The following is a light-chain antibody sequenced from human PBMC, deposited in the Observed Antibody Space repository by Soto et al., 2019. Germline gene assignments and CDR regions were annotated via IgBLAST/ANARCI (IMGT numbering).Light chain of an antibody. CDR2: DAS. CDR1: QDISNY. CDR3: QQYDNRPLT. J-gene: IGKJ4*01. V-gene: IGKV1-33*01. Sequence: DIQMTQSPSSLYASVGDRVTITCQASQDISNYLNWYQQKPGKAPKLLIYDASNLETGVPSRFSGSGSGTDFTFTISSLQPEDIATYYCQQYDNRPLTVGGGTKVEIK.